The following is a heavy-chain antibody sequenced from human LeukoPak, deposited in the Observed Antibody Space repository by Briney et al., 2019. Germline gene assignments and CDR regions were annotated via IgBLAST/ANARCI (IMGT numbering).Heavy chain of an antibody. CDR2: ISGSGGST. V-gene: IGHV3-23*01. J-gene: IGHJ4*02. CDR1: GFPFSSYA. Sequence: GGSLRLSCASSGFPFSSYAMSWVRPATGKGLEWVSAISGSGGSTYYADSVKGRFTISRDNAKNTLYLQINSHRAEDTAVYYCAKGGGSPIPYWGQGTLVTVSS. D-gene: IGHD1-26*01. CDR3: AKGGGSPIPY.